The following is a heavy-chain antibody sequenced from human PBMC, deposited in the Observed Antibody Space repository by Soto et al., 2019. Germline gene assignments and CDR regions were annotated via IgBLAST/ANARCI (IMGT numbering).Heavy chain of an antibody. CDR1: GGTFSSYT. Sequence: QVQLVQSGAEVKKPGSSVKVSCKASGGTFSSYTISWVRQAPGQGLEWMGRIIPILGIANYAQKFQGRVTITADKTTSTAYMELSSLRSEDTAVYYCARDPGDDFWSGYGAFDIWGQGTMVTVSS. D-gene: IGHD3-3*01. CDR2: IIPILGIA. CDR3: ARDPGDDFWSGYGAFDI. V-gene: IGHV1-69*08. J-gene: IGHJ3*02.